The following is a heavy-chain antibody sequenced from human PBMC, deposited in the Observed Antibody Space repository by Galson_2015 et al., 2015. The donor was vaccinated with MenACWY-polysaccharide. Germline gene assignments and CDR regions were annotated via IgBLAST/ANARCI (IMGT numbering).Heavy chain of an antibody. CDR3: ARGHYGMVV. CDR1: GFTFKNYW. J-gene: IGHJ6*02. CDR2: IKKDGSEK. Sequence: SLRLSCAVSGFTFKNYWMSWVRQAPGKGLEWVANIKKDGSEKYRVDSVEGRFTISRDNVRSSLYLQMNGLRAEDTAVYYCARGHYGMVVWGPGTTVPVS. V-gene: IGHV3-7*01.